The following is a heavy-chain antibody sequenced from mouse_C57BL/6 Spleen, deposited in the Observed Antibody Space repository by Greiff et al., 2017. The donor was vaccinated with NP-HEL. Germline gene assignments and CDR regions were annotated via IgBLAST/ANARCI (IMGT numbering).Heavy chain of an antibody. V-gene: IGHV1-53*01. CDR2: INPSNGGT. D-gene: IGHD2-5*01. J-gene: IGHJ3*01. CDR3: ARETYYSKSFAY. Sequence: QVHVKQPGTELVKPGASVKLSCKASGYTFTSYWMHWVKQRPGQGLEWIGNINPSNGGTNYNEKFKSKATLTVDKSSSTAYMQLSSLTSEDSAVYYCARETYYSKSFAYWGQGTLVTVSA. CDR1: GYTFTSYW.